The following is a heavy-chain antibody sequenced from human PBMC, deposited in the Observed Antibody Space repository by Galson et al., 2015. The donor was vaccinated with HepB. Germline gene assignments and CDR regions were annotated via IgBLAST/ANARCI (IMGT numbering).Heavy chain of an antibody. CDR3: AGYFFGVGGRGY. V-gene: IGHV4-59*01. J-gene: IGHJ4*02. D-gene: IGHD4-23*01. CDR2: IGNGGT. CDR1: GGSMSSCH. Sequence: SETLSLTCTVSGGSMSSCHWGWIRQPPGGGLEWIGFIGNGGTHYNPSLNSRVALSMDTSTNHFSLKLISATAADTGVYYCAGYFFGVGGRGYWGQGRLVTVSS.